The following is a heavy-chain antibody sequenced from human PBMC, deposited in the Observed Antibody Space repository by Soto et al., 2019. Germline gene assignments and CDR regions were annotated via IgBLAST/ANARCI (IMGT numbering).Heavy chain of an antibody. CDR1: GGSISSSRSY. V-gene: IGHV4-39*07. J-gene: IGHJ5*02. D-gene: IGHD3-22*01. CDR3: ARAEFSVVTLDNWFDP. Sequence: PSETLSLTCNVSGGSISSSRSYWAWFRQPPGKELEWIANIFYAGNTYYNPALKSRVTISVDTSKNQFSLKLSSVTAADTAVYYCARAEFSVVTLDNWFDPWGQGTLVTVSS. CDR2: IFYAGNT.